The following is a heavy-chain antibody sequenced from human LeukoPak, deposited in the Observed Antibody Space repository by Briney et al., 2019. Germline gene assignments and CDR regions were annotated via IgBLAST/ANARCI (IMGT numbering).Heavy chain of an antibody. J-gene: IGHJ4*02. D-gene: IGHD3-10*01. CDR3: ATVPDVTYYYGSGSYYD. CDR2: ISSSSSTI. CDR1: GFTFSSYS. V-gene: IGHV3-48*01. Sequence: PGGSLRLSCAASGFTFSSYSTNWVRQAPGKGLEWVSYISSSSSTIYYADSVKGRFTISRDNAKNSLYLQMNSLRAEDTAVYYCATVPDVTYYYGSGSYYDWGQGTLVTVSS.